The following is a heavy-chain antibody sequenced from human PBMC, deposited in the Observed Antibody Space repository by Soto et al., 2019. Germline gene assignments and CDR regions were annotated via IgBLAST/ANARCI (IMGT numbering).Heavy chain of an antibody. Sequence: GESLKISCKGSGYSFTSYWISWVRQMPGKGLEWMGRIDPSDSYTNYSPSFQGHVTISADKSISTAYLQWSSLKTSDTAMYYCARLGVGATTYYYYYYMDVWGKGTTVTVSS. CDR1: GYSFTSYW. D-gene: IGHD1-26*01. CDR3: ARLGVGATTYYYYYYMDV. J-gene: IGHJ6*03. CDR2: IDPSDSYT. V-gene: IGHV5-10-1*01.